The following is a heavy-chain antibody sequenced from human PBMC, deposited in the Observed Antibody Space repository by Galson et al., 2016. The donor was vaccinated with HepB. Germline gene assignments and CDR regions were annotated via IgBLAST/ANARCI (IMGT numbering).Heavy chain of an antibody. Sequence: SLRLSCAASGFIVSSNDMSWVRQAPGKGPEWVSTFGDGGDIYYAESVKGRFTISRDNSRNTLYLQMNSLRADYTAVYYCAGVPSGKRLDYWGQGTLVTVSS. CDR1: GFIVSSND. CDR3: AGVPSGKRLDY. V-gene: IGHV3-53*01. J-gene: IGHJ4*02. D-gene: IGHD4-23*01. CDR2: FGDGGDI.